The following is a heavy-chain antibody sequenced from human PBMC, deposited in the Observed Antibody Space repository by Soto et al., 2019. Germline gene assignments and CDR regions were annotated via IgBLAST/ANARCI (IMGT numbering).Heavy chain of an antibody. D-gene: IGHD3-3*01. J-gene: IGHJ6*03. CDR3: ARSFGVVMNYMDV. V-gene: IGHV3-9*01. CDR2: ISWNSGSI. Sequence: GGSLRLSCAASGFTFDDYAMHWVRQAPGKGLEWVSGISWNSGSIGYADSVKGRFTISRDNARNSLYLQMNSLRAEDTALYYCARSFGVVMNYMDVWGKGTTVTVSS. CDR1: GFTFDDYA.